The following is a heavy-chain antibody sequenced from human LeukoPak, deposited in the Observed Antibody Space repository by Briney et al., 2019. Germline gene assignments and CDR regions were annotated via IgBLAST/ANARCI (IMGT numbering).Heavy chain of an antibody. CDR1: GFTFSSYA. CDR2: ISYDGSNK. J-gene: IGHJ4*02. D-gene: IGHD1-26*01. Sequence: GRSLRLSCAASGFTFSSYAMHWVRQAPGKGLEWVAVISYDGSNKYYADSVKGRFTISRDNSKNTLYLQMNSLRAEDTAVYYCARSRIVGATRHFDYWGQGTLVTVSS. V-gene: IGHV3-30-3*01. CDR3: ARSRIVGATRHFDY.